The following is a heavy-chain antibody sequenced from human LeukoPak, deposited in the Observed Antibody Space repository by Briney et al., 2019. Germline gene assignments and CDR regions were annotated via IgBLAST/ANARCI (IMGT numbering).Heavy chain of an antibody. V-gene: IGHV3-30*01. CDR3: ARDPGGFSGYGLGGY. CDR1: GFTFSSYA. D-gene: IGHD5-12*01. J-gene: IGHJ4*02. Sequence: PGGSLRLSCAASGFTFSSYAMHGVRQAPGKGLEGVAVISYDGSNKYYADSVKGRFTISRDNSKNTLYLQMNSLRAEDTAVYYCARDPGGFSGYGLGGYWGQGTLVTVSS. CDR2: ISYDGSNK.